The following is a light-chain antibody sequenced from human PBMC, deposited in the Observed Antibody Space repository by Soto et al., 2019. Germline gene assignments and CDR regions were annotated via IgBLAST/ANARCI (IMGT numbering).Light chain of an antibody. CDR1: SSNIGAGYD. J-gene: IGLJ1*01. CDR2: GNS. Sequence: QSVLTQPPSVSGAPGQRVTISCTGSSSNIGAGYDVHWYQQLPGTAPKLLIYGNSNRPSGVPDRFSGSKSGTSASLAITGRQAEDEADYYCQSYSSSLSGSVFGTGTKLTVL. CDR3: QSYSSSLSGSV. V-gene: IGLV1-40*01.